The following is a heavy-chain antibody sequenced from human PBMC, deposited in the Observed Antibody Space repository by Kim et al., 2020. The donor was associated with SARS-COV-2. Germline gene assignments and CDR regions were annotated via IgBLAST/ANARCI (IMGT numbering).Heavy chain of an antibody. CDR3: ARDQWGTSPAREHDF. V-gene: IGHV1-2*02. Sequence: ASVKVSCKASGYMFTGYNMHWVRQAPGQGLEWMGWVNPDSHATRYAQKFQGRVTLTSDTSINTIYMEMRSLRSDDTAVYYCARDQWGTSPAREHDFWGQG. CDR1: GYMFTGYN. D-gene: IGHD3-16*01. J-gene: IGHJ4*02. CDR2: VNPDSHAT.